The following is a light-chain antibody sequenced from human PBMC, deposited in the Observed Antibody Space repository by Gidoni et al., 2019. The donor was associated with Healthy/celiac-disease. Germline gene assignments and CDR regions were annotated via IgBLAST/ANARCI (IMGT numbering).Light chain of an antibody. CDR1: QSVSSY. V-gene: IGKV3-15*01. CDR3: QQYNNWPRT. J-gene: IGKJ1*01. CDR2: GAS. Sequence: EIVMTHSPATLSVSPGERATLSCRASQSVSSYLAWYQQKPGQAPRLLIYGASTRATGIPARFSGSGSGTEFTLTISSLQSEDFAVYYCQQYNNWPRTFXXXTKVEIK.